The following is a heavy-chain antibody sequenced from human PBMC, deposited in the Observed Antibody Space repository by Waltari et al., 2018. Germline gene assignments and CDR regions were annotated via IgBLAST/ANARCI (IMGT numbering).Heavy chain of an antibody. CDR1: GYSLSSCYS. D-gene: IGHD2-2*01. CDR3: ARDSDCSSTSCYPGDY. Sequence: QVQLQESGPGLVTPSETMSLTCPVSGYSLSSCYSCGWVRLPPGKGLEWIGSIYHSGSTYYNPSLKSRFTISVDTSKNQFSLKLSSVTAADTAVYYCARDSDCSSTSCYPGDYWGQGTLVTVSS. CDR2: IYHSGST. V-gene: IGHV4-38-2*02. J-gene: IGHJ4*02.